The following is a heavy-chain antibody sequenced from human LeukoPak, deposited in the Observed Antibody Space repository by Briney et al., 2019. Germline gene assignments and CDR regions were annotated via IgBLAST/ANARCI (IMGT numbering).Heavy chain of an antibody. Sequence: PGGSLRLSCAASGFTFSSYAMHWVRQAPGKGLEWVAVISYDGSNKYYADSVKGRFTISRDNSKNTLYLQMHSLRAEGTAVYYCARDSAVYSSNPAAKYYYYGMDVWGQGTTVTVSS. CDR2: ISYDGSNK. CDR3: ARDSAVYSSNPAAKYYYYGMDV. D-gene: IGHD6-13*01. V-gene: IGHV3-30-3*01. CDR1: GFTFSSYA. J-gene: IGHJ6*02.